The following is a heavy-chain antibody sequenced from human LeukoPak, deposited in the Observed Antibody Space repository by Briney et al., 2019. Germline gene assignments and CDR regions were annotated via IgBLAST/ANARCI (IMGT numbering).Heavy chain of an antibody. CDR1: GFTFSSYA. CDR3: AKEGDYGYWYFDL. D-gene: IGHD4-17*01. J-gene: IGHJ2*01. V-gene: IGHV3-23*01. CDR2: ISGIGGST. Sequence: SGGSLRLSCAASGFTFSSYAMTWVRQPPGKGLEWVSAISGIGGSTYYADSVKGRFTISRDNSKNTLYLQMNSLRAEDTAVYYCAKEGDYGYWYFDLWGRGTLVIVSS.